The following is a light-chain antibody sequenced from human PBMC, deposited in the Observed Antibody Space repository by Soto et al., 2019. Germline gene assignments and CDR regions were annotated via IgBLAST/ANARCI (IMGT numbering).Light chain of an antibody. CDR2: AAS. Sequence: DIQMTQSPSTLSASVGDRVTITCRASQSISSWLAWYQQKPGKAPKVLIYAASTLQTGVPSRFSGSGSGTDFILTINWLQSQDFATYYCQQYYDYPRTFGQGTKVDIK. CDR1: QSISSW. CDR3: QQYYDYPRT. V-gene: IGKV1-5*01. J-gene: IGKJ1*01.